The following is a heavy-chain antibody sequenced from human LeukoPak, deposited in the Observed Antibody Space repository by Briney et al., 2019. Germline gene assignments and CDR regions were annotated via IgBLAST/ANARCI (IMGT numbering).Heavy chain of an antibody. Sequence: GSLIICCAASGFTFGNTWLTWFRQAPGKGLEWVGRIKRKTDGETPDYAAAVKVRFPISRDDTKNTLYLQMNSRKTEDTAVYYCTTQLEGTAEYWGQGTLVSVPS. J-gene: IGHJ4*02. D-gene: IGHD3-3*01. CDR1: GFTFGNTW. V-gene: IGHV3-15*01. CDR3: TTQLEGTAEY. CDR2: IKRKTDGETP.